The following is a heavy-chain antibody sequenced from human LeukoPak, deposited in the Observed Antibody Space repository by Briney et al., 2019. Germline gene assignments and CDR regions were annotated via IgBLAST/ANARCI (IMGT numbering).Heavy chain of an antibody. Sequence: SETLSLTCTVSGGSISSHYWSWIRQPPGKGLEWIGYIYYSGSTNYNPSLKSRGIISVDKSKNQFSLKLSSVTAADTAVYYCARPYSSSSPDAFDIWGQGTMVTVSS. CDR1: GGSISSHY. J-gene: IGHJ3*02. CDR3: ARPYSSSSPDAFDI. D-gene: IGHD6-6*01. CDR2: IYYSGST. V-gene: IGHV4-59*11.